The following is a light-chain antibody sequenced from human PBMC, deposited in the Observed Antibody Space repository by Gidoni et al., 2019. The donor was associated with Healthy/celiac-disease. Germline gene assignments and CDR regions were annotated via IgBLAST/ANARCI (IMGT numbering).Light chain of an antibody. CDR2: AAS. CDR3: QQSYSTPYT. Sequence: DIQMTQSPSSLSASVGDRVTIPCRASQSISSYLNWYQQKPGKAPKRLIYAASSLQSGVPSRFSGSGSGTDVTLTISSLQPEDFATYYCQQSYSTPYTFXQXTKLEIK. J-gene: IGKJ2*01. CDR1: QSISSY. V-gene: IGKV1-39*01.